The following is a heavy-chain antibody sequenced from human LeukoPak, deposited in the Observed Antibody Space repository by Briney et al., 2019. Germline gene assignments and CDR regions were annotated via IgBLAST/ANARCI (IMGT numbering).Heavy chain of an antibody. CDR2: IIPIFGTA. Sequence: ASVEVSCKASGGTFSSYAISWVRRAPGQGLEWMGGIIPIFGTANYAQKFQGRVTITADESTSTAYMELSSLRSEDTAVYYCARSRSACSSTSCHLYYYYGRDVWGQGTTVTVSS. V-gene: IGHV1-69*13. CDR1: GGTFSSYA. D-gene: IGHD2-2*01. CDR3: ARSRSACSSTSCHLYYYYGRDV. J-gene: IGHJ6*02.